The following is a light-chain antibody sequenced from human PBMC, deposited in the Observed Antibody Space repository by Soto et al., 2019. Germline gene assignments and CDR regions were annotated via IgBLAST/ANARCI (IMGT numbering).Light chain of an antibody. J-gene: IGKJ2*01. CDR1: QSISSW. CDR2: KAS. Sequence: DIQMTQSPSTLSASVGDRVTITCRASQSISSWLAWYQQKPGKAPKLLIYKASSLERGVPSRFSGSGSGTEFTITISSLQPDDFAPYYCQQYNSYSRYTFGQGTKLEIK. V-gene: IGKV1-5*03. CDR3: QQYNSYSRYT.